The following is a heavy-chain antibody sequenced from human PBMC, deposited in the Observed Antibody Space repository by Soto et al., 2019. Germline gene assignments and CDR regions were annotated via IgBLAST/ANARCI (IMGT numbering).Heavy chain of an antibody. CDR2: IYYSGST. J-gene: IGHJ3*02. CDR3: ARARLRAVYAFDI. V-gene: IGHV4-31*03. D-gene: IGHD5-12*01. Sequence: PSETLSLTGTVAGGSVSSGAYYWTWIRQRPGKCLEGIGYIYYSGSTYYSPSLKSRLSISLDTSKNQFSLRLSSVTAADTAMYYCARARLRAVYAFDIWGQGTMVTVSS. CDR1: GGSVSSGAYY.